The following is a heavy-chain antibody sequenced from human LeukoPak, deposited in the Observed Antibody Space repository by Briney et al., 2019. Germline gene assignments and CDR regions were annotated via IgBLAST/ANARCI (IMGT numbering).Heavy chain of an antibody. J-gene: IGHJ5*02. D-gene: IGHD1-26*01. Sequence: NPSETLSLTCTVSGGSISSSGYYWGWIRQPPGKGLEWIASIYYSGSTYYNPSLKSRVTISVDTSKNQLSLKPSSLTAADTAVYYCARHEYSGSYYGLSWFDPWGQGTLVTVSS. CDR3: ARHEYSGSYYGLSWFDP. V-gene: IGHV4-39*01. CDR1: GGSISSSGYY. CDR2: IYYSGST.